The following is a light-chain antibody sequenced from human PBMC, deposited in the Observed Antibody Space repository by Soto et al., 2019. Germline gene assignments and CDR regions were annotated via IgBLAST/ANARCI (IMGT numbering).Light chain of an antibody. V-gene: IGKV3-20*01. J-gene: IGKJ1*01. Sequence: FVRPQSPCTLSLSPGGRSTLSCISIQSFGNXFVXXXXXXXXXXXXXLXXXTXKXXTGIPDRFSGSVSGTDFTLSISRVEPEDFAVYYCQQYGSSPPWTFGQGTKVDIK. CDR1: QSFGNXF. CDR2: XTX. CDR3: QQYGSSPPWT.